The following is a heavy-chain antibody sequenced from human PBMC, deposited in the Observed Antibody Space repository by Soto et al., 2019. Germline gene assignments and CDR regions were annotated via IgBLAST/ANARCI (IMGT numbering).Heavy chain of an antibody. Sequence: ESVGGVVQPGRSLRLSCAASGFTFSSYGMHWVRQAPGKGLGWVAVIWYDGSNKYYADSVKGRFTISRDNSKNTLYLQMNSLRDEDTAVYYWARGGSEVSFAGTGYWGQGTLVTVSA. CDR3: ARGGSEVSFAGTGY. CDR2: IWYDGSNK. J-gene: IGHJ4*02. CDR1: GFTFSSYG. D-gene: IGHD6-13*01. V-gene: IGHV3-33*01.